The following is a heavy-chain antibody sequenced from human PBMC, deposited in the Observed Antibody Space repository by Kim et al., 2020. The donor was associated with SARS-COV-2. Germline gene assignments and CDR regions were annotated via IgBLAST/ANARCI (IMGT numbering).Heavy chain of an antibody. J-gene: IGHJ6*01. CDR1: GYTVSELS. CDR2: FDPEDGET. Sequence: ASVKVSCTVSGYTVSELSMHWVRQAPGKGLEWMRGFDPEDGETMYAQKFQGRVTMTEDTSTDTAYMELSSLRSEDTAVYYCATGYCSSTSCQNYYFYGMDVWGGGAAVAVSS. CDR3: ATGYCSSTSCQNYYFYGMDV. D-gene: IGHD2-2*01. V-gene: IGHV1-24*01.